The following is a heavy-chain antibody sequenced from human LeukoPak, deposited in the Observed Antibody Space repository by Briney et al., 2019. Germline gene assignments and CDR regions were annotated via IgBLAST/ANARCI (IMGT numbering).Heavy chain of an antibody. Sequence: GGSLRLSCAASGFMFSNYWMTWVRQAPGKGLEWVADIKREGSEKHYVESVKGQLTISRDNAKNLLYLQMNSLRAEDTAVYYCARLPADDSVFDHWGQGTLVTVSS. CDR3: ARLPADDSVFDH. V-gene: IGHV3-7*01. J-gene: IGHJ4*02. CDR1: GFMFSNYW. D-gene: IGHD2-15*01. CDR2: IKREGSEK.